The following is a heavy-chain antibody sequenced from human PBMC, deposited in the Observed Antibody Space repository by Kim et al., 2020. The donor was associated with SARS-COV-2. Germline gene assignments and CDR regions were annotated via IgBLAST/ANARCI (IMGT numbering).Heavy chain of an antibody. CDR3: AREGYSSGWYFDY. Sequence: YAQCFTGRFVFSLDTSVSTAYLQISSLKAEDTAVYYCAREGYSSGWYFDYWGQGTLVTVSS. J-gene: IGHJ4*02. V-gene: IGHV7-4-1*02. D-gene: IGHD6-19*01.